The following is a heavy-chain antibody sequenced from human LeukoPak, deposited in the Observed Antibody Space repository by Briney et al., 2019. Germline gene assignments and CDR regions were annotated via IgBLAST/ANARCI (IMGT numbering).Heavy chain of an antibody. J-gene: IGHJ5*02. D-gene: IGHD3-10*01. V-gene: IGHV4-34*01. CDR1: GGSISSYY. CDR3: ARRRMVRGVIRQNWFDP. Sequence: SETLSLTCTVSGGSISSYYWSWIRQPPGKGLEWIGEINHSGSTNYNPSLKSRVTISVDTSKNQFSLKLSSVTAADTAVYYCARRRMVRGVIRQNWFDPWGQGTLVTVSS. CDR2: INHSGST.